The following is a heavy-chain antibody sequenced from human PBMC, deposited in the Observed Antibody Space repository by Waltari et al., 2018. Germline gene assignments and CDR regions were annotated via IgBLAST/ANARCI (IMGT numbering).Heavy chain of an antibody. CDR1: GFTGDRYG. Sequence: QVQLVESGGGVVRPGGALRLHCVASGFTGDRYGTHWVRQAPGKALEWVALIWFDGSAKYYADSVKGRFTVSRDNSKNTFYLQLNSLRAEDTAVYYCARDMHSSSSALGWLDPWGQGTLVTVSS. V-gene: IGHV3-33*01. CDR3: ARDMHSSSSALGWLDP. J-gene: IGHJ5*02. CDR2: IWFDGSAK. D-gene: IGHD6-6*01.